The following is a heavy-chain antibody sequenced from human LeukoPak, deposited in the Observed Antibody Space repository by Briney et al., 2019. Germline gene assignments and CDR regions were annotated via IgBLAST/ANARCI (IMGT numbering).Heavy chain of an antibody. CDR3: ARVSMIVVVLDAFDI. J-gene: IGHJ3*02. Sequence: GGSLRLSCAASGFTFDDYAMHWVRQAPGKGLEWVSGISWNSGSIGYADSVKGRFTISRENAKNSLYLQMNSLRAEDTAVYYCARVSMIVVVLDAFDIWGQGTMVTVSS. V-gene: IGHV3-9*01. CDR1: GFTFDDYA. D-gene: IGHD3-22*01. CDR2: ISWNSGSI.